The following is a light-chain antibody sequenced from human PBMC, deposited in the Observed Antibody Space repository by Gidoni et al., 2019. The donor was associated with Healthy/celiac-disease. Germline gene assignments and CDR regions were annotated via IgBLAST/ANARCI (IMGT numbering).Light chain of an antibody. CDR3: QQYNNWPPWT. V-gene: IGKV3-15*01. CDR1: QSGSSN. CDR2: GAS. Sequence: EIVMTQSPATLSVSPGERATLSCRASQSGSSNLAWYQQKPGQAPRLLIYGASTRATGIPARFSGSGSVTECTLTISSLQSEDFAVYYCQQYNNWPPWTFGQGTKVEIK. J-gene: IGKJ1*01.